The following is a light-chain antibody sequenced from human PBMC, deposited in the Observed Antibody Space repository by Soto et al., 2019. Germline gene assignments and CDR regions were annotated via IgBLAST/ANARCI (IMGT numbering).Light chain of an antibody. Sequence: EIIMTQSPATLSVSPGEGATLSCRASQSVGSSLAWYQQKPGQAPRLLIYGAVTRVTGIPDRFSGSGSGTEFTLTISGLQSEDFAVYYCQQYNNWLWTFGQGTKVEIK. V-gene: IGKV3-15*01. CDR1: QSVGSS. CDR2: GAV. J-gene: IGKJ1*01. CDR3: QQYNNWLWT.